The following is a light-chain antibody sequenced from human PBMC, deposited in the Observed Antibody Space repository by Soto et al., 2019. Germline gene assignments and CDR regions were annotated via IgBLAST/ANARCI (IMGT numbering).Light chain of an antibody. Sequence: QPVLTQSPSASASLGASVKVTCTLSSGHSRYAIAWHQQQPEKGPRYLMKVNSDGSHNKGDGIPDRFSGSSSGAERYLTISSLQSEDEADYYCQTWGTGIRVFGGGTKVTVL. CDR1: SGHSRYA. J-gene: IGLJ3*02. V-gene: IGLV4-69*01. CDR3: QTWGTGIRV. CDR2: VNSDGSH.